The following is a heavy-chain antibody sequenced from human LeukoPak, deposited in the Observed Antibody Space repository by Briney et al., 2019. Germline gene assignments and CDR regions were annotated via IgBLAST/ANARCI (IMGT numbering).Heavy chain of an antibody. Sequence: PSESLSLTWTVSGGSISSSSSYWAWLRQPPGKGLEWFGSIYYSGSTYYNPSLKSRVTISVDTSKNQFSLKLSSVTAADTAVYYCARQVRYFDWLTGAFDIWGQGTMVTVSS. CDR2: IYYSGST. CDR1: GGSISSSSSY. D-gene: IGHD3-9*01. CDR3: ARQVRYFDWLTGAFDI. V-gene: IGHV4-39*01. J-gene: IGHJ3*02.